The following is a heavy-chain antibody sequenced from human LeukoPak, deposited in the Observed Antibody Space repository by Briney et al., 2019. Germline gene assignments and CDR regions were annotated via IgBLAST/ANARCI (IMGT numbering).Heavy chain of an antibody. CDR3: AALEMDGAFDI. CDR2: IYYGGST. Sequence: SETLSLTCTVSGGSISSSSYYWGWIRQPPGKGLEWSGSIYYGGSTYYNPSLKSRVTISVDTSKNQFSLKLSSVTAADTAVYYCAALEMDGAFDIWGQGTMVTVSS. CDR1: GGSISSSSYY. V-gene: IGHV4-39*01. D-gene: IGHD5-24*01. J-gene: IGHJ3*02.